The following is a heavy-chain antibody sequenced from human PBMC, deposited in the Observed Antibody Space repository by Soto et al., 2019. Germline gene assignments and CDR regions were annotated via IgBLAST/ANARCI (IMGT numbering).Heavy chain of an antibody. CDR2: ISGSGGST. Sequence: PGGSLRLSCAASGFTFSRYAMSGVRQAPGKGLEWVSAISGSGGSTYYADSVKGRFTISRDNSKNTLYLQMNSLRAEDTAVYYCAKDRIVATMVQWDYWGQGTLVTVSS. V-gene: IGHV3-23*01. J-gene: IGHJ4*02. CDR3: AKDRIVATMVQWDY. CDR1: GFTFSRYA. D-gene: IGHD5-12*01.